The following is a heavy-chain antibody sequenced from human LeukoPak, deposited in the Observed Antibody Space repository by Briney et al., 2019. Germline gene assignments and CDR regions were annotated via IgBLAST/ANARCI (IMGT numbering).Heavy chain of an antibody. J-gene: IGHJ2*01. CDR3: ARDRLGATGHWRIDV. V-gene: IGHV4-4*07. CDR1: GGSFSTYY. Sequence: KPWETLSLPCTVSGGSFSTYYWTWIRQPAGKGLEWIGRIYNSGTTNYSPSLESRATMSLDTSKNRFSLSLSSVTAADTAVYYCARDRLGATGHWRIDVWGRGTLVTVSS. CDR2: IYNSGTT. D-gene: IGHD1-26*01.